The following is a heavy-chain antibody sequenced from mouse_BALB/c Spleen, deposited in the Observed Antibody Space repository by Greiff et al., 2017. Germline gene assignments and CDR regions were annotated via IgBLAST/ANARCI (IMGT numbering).Heavy chain of an antibody. CDR1: GYTFTDYA. V-gene: IGHV1S137*01. Sequence: QVQLQQSGAELVRPGVSVKISCKGSGYTFTDYAMHWVKQSHAKSLEWIGVISTYYGDASYNQKFKGKATMTVDKSSSTAYMELARLTSEDSAIYYCARSGEYGLFDYWGQGTTRTVAA. CDR2: ISTYYGDA. CDR3: ARSGEYGLFDY. D-gene: IGHD1-2*01. J-gene: IGHJ2*01.